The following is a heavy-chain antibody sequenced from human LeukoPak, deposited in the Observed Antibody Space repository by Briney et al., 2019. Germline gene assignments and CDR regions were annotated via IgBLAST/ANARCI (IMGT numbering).Heavy chain of an antibody. CDR1: GFTFSDYY. CDR2: MSTSGRTD. D-gene: IGHD3-3*01. Sequence: PGGSLRLSCVASGFTFSDYYMSWIRQAPGKGLEWISYMSTSGRTDYYADSVKGRFTISRDNAKNSLYLQMNSLRAEDTAVYYCAREPYWSGYYSNLHFDYWGQGTLVTVSS. CDR3: AREPYWSGYYSNLHFDY. V-gene: IGHV3-11*04. J-gene: IGHJ4*02.